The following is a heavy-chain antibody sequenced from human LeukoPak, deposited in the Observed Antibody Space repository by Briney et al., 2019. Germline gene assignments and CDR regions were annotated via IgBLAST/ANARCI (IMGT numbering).Heavy chain of an antibody. CDR2: IIPILGIA. CDR3: ARPGDATGYYYYGMDV. D-gene: IGHD2-21*01. Sequence: SVKVSCKASGGTFSSYAISWVRQAPGQGLEWMGRIIPILGIANYAQKFQGRVTITADKSTSTAYMELSSLRSEDTAVYYCARPGDATGYYYYGMDVWGQGTTVTVSS. CDR1: GGTFSSYA. J-gene: IGHJ6*02. V-gene: IGHV1-69*04.